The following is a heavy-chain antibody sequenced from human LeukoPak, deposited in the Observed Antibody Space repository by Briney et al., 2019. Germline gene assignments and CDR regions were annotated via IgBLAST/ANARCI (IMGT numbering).Heavy chain of an antibody. D-gene: IGHD2-2*01. CDR1: GYTFTGYH. Sequence: ASVKVSCKASGYTFTGYHMHWVRQAPGQGLEWMGRINPNSGDTNYAQKFQGRVAMTRDTSISTAFVELTRLRSDDTAVYYCARDYCSSTSCLFDYWGQGTLVTVSS. J-gene: IGHJ4*02. CDR3: ARDYCSSTSCLFDY. CDR2: INPNSGDT. V-gene: IGHV1-2*06.